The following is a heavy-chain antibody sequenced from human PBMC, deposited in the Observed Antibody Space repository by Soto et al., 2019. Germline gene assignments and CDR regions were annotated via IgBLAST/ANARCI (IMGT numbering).Heavy chain of an antibody. CDR3: ARGALGDILTELGWFDP. CDR2: INPNSGGT. D-gene: IGHD3-9*01. V-gene: IGHV1-2*02. CDR1: GYTFTGYY. Sequence: QVPLVQSGAEVKKPGASVKVSCKASGYTFTGYYMHWVRQAPGQGLEWMGWINPNSGGTNYAQKFQGRVTMTRDTSISTAYMELSRLRSDDTAVYYCARGALGDILTELGWFDPWGQGTLVTVSS. J-gene: IGHJ5*02.